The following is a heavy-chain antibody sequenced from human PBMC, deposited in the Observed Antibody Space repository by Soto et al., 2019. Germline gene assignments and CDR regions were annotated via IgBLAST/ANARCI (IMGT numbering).Heavy chain of an antibody. D-gene: IGHD6-13*01. J-gene: IGHJ4*02. Sequence: GSLRLSCAASGFTFSSYAMSWVRQAPGRGLEWVSAISGSGGSTYYADSVKGRFTISRDNSKNRLFLQMYSLRAEDTAVYYCAKGELYSSSLVDYWGQGTLVTVSS. CDR2: ISGSGGST. V-gene: IGHV3-23*01. CDR3: AKGELYSSSLVDY. CDR1: GFTFSSYA.